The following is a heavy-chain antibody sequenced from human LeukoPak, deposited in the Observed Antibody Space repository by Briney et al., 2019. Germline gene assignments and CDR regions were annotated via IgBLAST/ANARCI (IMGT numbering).Heavy chain of an antibody. Sequence: GGSLRLSCAASGFTFSSYAMSWVRQAPGKGLEWVSAISGSGGSTYYADSVKGRFTISRDNAKNSLYLQMNSLRAEDTALYYCARDLKRYCFSTSCYSVASEYWGQGTLVTVSS. D-gene: IGHD2-2*01. CDR3: ARDLKRYCFSTSCYSVASEY. CDR1: GFTFSSYA. J-gene: IGHJ4*02. CDR2: ISGSGGST. V-gene: IGHV3-23*01.